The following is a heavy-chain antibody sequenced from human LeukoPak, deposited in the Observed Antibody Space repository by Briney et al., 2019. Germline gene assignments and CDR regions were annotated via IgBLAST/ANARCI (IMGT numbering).Heavy chain of an antibody. V-gene: IGHV3-49*04. CDR1: GFTFGDYS. CDR2: IRSKTYGATA. J-gene: IGHJ5*02. Sequence: GGSLRLSCTASGFTFGDYSMSWARQAPGKGLEWVGFIRSKTYGATAEYVASVKGRFTISRDDSKSIVYLQMNSLKTEDTALYYCTTDSLIYHFDSRGYHRWGQGTLVTVSS. CDR3: TTDSLIYHFDSRGYHR. D-gene: IGHD3-22*01.